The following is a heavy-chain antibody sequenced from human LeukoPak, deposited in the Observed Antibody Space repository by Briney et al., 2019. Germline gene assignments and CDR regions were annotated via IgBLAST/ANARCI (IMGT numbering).Heavy chain of an antibody. Sequence: GGSLRLSCAASGFTFSDHWMSWVRQAPGKGPEWVANIKEDGNEKYYADSVKGRFTISRDNTKNSLYLQMSSLRAEDTAVYYCVRDYGDYFEFDYWGQGTLVTVSS. D-gene: IGHD4-17*01. CDR3: VRDYGDYFEFDY. CDR2: IKEDGNEK. CDR1: GFTFSDHW. J-gene: IGHJ4*02. V-gene: IGHV3-7*01.